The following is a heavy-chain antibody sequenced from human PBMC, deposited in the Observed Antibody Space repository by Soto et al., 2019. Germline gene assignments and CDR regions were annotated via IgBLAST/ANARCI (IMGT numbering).Heavy chain of an antibody. CDR3: ARDKRWELRLDQHNGMDV. D-gene: IGHD1-26*01. CDR1: GFTFSSYS. Sequence: GGSLRLSCTASGFTFSSYSMNWVRPALGEGLGGVSCISISSSYNYYADSVKGRFTISRDNAKNSLYLQRISLRAEDTAVYYCARDKRWELRLDQHNGMDVWGQGTTVTVSS. V-gene: IGHV3-21*04. J-gene: IGHJ6*02. CDR2: ISISSSYN.